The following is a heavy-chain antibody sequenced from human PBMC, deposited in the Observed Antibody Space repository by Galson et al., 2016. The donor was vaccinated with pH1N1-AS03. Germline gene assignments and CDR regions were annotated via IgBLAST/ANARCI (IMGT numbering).Heavy chain of an antibody. V-gene: IGHV4-38-2*02. Sequence: ETLSLTCTVSGYSITTGHYWGWIRQPPGKGLEWIGSAYYGENTDYSPSLKSRVTISLDTSKNQFSLNLNPVTAADTAVYYCARSPRIISVAGKFPSRFDPWGQGTLVTVSS. CDR2: AYYGENT. CDR3: ARSPRIISVAGKFPSRFDP. J-gene: IGHJ5*02. D-gene: IGHD6-19*01. CDR1: GYSITTGHY.